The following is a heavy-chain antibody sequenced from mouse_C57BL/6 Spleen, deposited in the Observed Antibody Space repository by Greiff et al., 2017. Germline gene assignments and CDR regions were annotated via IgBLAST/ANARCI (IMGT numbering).Heavy chain of an antibody. D-gene: IGHD2-10*01. CDR2: INYDGSST. V-gene: IGHV5-16*01. CDR1: GFTFSDYY. CDR3: AREGLLCYYAMDY. Sequence: DVKLVESEGGLVQPGSSMKLSCTASGFTFSDYYMAWVRQVPEKGLEWVANINYDGSSTYYLDTLKSRFIISRDNAKNILYLQMSSLKSEDTATYYCAREGLLCYYAMDYWGQGTSVTVSA. J-gene: IGHJ4*01.